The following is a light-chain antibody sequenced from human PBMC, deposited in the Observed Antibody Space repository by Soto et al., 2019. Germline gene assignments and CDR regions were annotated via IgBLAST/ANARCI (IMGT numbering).Light chain of an antibody. J-gene: IGLJ2*01. CDR2: VNSDGTY. Sequence: QSVLTQSPSASASLGASVKFTCTLSSGHSSYAIAWHQQQSEKGPRYLMRVNSDGTYSKGDGIPDRFSGSSSGAERYLTISSLQSEDEADYYCQTWGTGGVFGGGTKLTVL. CDR1: SGHSSYA. V-gene: IGLV4-69*01. CDR3: QTWGTGGV.